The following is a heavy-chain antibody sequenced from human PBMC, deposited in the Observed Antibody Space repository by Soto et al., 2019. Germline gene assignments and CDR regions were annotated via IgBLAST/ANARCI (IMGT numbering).Heavy chain of an antibody. CDR1: GFTFTSYA. J-gene: IGHJ4*02. CDR2: ISGNGAVT. Sequence: EVQLLESGGGLVQPGGSLRLSCAASGFTFTSYAMTWVRRPPGKGLEWVSAISGNGAVTYYADSVKGRFTVSRHTSKNTLYLQMSRLRAEDTAVYYCARRRGYCTGSVCYFDDYWGQGTRVTVSS. D-gene: IGHD2-8*02. CDR3: ARRRGYCTGSVCYFDDY. V-gene: IGHV3-23*01.